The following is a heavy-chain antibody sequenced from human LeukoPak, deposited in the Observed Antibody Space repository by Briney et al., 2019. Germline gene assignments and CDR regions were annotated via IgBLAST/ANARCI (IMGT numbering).Heavy chain of an antibody. CDR1: GFTFSSYG. D-gene: IGHD6-13*01. CDR3: AKGQAKWYSSSWADAFDI. V-gene: IGHV3-30*18. Sequence: GGSVRLSCAASGFTFSSYGMHWVRQASGKGLEWVAVISYVGSNKYYADSVKGRFTISRDNSKSTLYLQMNSLRAEDTAVYYCAKGQAKWYSSSWADAFDIWGQGTMVTVSS. CDR2: ISYVGSNK. J-gene: IGHJ3*02.